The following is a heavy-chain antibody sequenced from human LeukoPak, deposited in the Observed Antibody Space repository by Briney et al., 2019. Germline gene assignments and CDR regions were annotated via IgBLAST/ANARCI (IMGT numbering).Heavy chain of an antibody. CDR2: INPKSGVT. Sequence: ASVKVSCKASGYTFTGHYMHWVRQAPGQGLEWMGWINPKSGVTNYAQTLQGRVTMTRDTSISTVYMELSRLTTDDTAVYFCARALRYDDSSGYYAYWGQGTLVTVSS. D-gene: IGHD3-22*01. J-gene: IGHJ4*02. V-gene: IGHV1-2*02. CDR3: ARALRYDDSSGYYAY. CDR1: GYTFTGHY.